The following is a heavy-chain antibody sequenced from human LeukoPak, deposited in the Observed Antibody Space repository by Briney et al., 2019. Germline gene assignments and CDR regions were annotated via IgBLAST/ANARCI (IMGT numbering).Heavy chain of an antibody. D-gene: IGHD4-23*01. Sequence: PGGSLRLSCAASGFTFSSYAMSWVRQAPGKGLEWVPAISGSGGSTYYADSVKGRFTISRDNSKNTLYLQMNSLRAEDTAVYYCAKDLGGGLRWDMFDYWGQGTLVTVSS. V-gene: IGHV3-23*01. CDR1: GFTFSSYA. J-gene: IGHJ4*02. CDR2: ISGSGGST. CDR3: AKDLGGGLRWDMFDY.